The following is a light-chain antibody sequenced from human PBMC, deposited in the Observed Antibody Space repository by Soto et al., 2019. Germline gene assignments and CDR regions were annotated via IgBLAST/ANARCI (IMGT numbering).Light chain of an antibody. CDR1: SSVVGSYNL. CDR3: CSYAGSSTYV. CDR2: EGS. Sequence: QSVLTQPASVSGSPGQSITISCTGTSSVVGSYNLVSWYQQHPGEAPKLIIYEGSKRPLGVSNRFSGSKSGNTASLTISGLQVEDEADYYCCSYAGSSTYVFGIGTQLTVL. J-gene: IGLJ7*01. V-gene: IGLV2-23*01.